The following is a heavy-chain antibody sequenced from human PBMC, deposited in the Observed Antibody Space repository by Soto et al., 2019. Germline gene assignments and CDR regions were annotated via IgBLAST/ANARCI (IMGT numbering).Heavy chain of an antibody. CDR1: GYSYTNYW. Sequence: GESLKISCKGSGYSYTNYWVAWVRQMPGKGLEWMGIIFPADSDTRYSPSFQGQVTISADKSITTAYLQWSSLKASDTAIYYCARRRRFSDYYGMDVWGQGTTVTVSS. J-gene: IGHJ6*02. D-gene: IGHD3-10*01. V-gene: IGHV5-51*01. CDR3: ARRRRFSDYYGMDV. CDR2: IFPADSDT.